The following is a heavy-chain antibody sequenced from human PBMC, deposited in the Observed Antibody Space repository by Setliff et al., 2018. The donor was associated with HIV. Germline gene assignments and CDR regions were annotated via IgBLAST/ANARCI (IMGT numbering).Heavy chain of an antibody. CDR3: AGRAVAAYFDY. D-gene: IGHD6-19*01. V-gene: IGHV4-34*01. J-gene: IGHJ4*02. CDR1: GGSFSGYY. Sequence: PSETLSLTCAVYGGSFSGYYWSWICQPPGKGLEWIGEINHSGSTNYNPSLKSRVTISVDTSKNQFSLKLSSVTAADTAVYYCAGRAVAAYFDYWGQGTLVTVSS. CDR2: INHSGST.